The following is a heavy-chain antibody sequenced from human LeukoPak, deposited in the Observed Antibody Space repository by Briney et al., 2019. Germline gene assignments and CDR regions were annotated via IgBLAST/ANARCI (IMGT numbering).Heavy chain of an antibody. J-gene: IGHJ5*02. Sequence: ASVKVSCKASGYTFTSYYMHWVRHAPGQGLEWMGIINPSGGSTSYAQKFQGRVTMTRDMSTSTVYMELSSLRSEDTAVYYCASTGYCSSTSCYDWFDPWGQGALVTVSS. V-gene: IGHV1-46*01. CDR2: INPSGGST. D-gene: IGHD2-2*01. CDR3: ASTGYCSSTSCYDWFDP. CDR1: GYTFTSYY.